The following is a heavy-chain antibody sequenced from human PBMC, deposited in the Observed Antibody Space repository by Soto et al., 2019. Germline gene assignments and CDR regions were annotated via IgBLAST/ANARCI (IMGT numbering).Heavy chain of an antibody. CDR1: GDTFTDYY. D-gene: IGHD2-21*02. Sequence: QVQLVQSGAEVKKPGASVKVSCKASGDTFTDYYIHWVRQAPGQGLEWMGTVNPSGGHTTYAQHFLGRMAMTRDTSTSTICMELTSLTSEDTAIYYCARGGHVVVVTAALDYWGQGTLVTVSS. J-gene: IGHJ4*02. V-gene: IGHV1-46*01. CDR3: ARGGHVVVVTAALDY. CDR2: VNPSGGHT.